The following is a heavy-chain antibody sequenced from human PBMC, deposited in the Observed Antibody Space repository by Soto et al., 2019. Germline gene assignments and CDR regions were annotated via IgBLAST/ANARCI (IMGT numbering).Heavy chain of an antibody. CDR1: GGTFISYT. CDR2: IIPILGIA. CDR3: AVVVPAAGEANAFDI. J-gene: IGHJ3*02. Sequence: QVQLVQSGAEVKKPGSSVKVSCKASGGTFISYTISWVRQAPGQGLEWMGRIIPILGIANYAQKFQGRVTITADKSTSTAYMELSSLRSEDTAVYYCAVVVPAAGEANAFDIWGQGTMVTVSS. V-gene: IGHV1-69*02. D-gene: IGHD2-2*01.